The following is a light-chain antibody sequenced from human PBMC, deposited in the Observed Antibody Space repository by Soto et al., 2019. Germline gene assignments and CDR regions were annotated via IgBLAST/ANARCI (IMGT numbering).Light chain of an antibody. V-gene: IGKV3-15*01. Sequence: EIVMTQSPATLSVSPGERATLSCRASQIVSSNLAWYQQKPGQAPRLLIYGASTRATGIPARFSGSESGTEFTFTISSLQSEDFAVYYCQQYNNWYTFGQGTKLEIK. CDR2: GAS. CDR1: QIVSSN. CDR3: QQYNNWYT. J-gene: IGKJ2*01.